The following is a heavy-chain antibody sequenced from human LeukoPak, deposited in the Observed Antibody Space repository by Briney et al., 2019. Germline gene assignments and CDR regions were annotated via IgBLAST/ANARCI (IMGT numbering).Heavy chain of an antibody. V-gene: IGHV4-59*01. D-gene: IGHD3-3*01. CDR1: GGSISSYY. J-gene: IGHJ5*02. CDR3: ARELRNNWFDP. Sequence: PSETLSLTCTVSGGSISSYYWSWIRQPPGKGLEWIGYIYYSGGTNYNPSLKSRVTISVDTSKNQFSLKLSSVTAADTAVYYCARELRNNWFDPWGQGTLVTVSS. CDR2: IYYSGGT.